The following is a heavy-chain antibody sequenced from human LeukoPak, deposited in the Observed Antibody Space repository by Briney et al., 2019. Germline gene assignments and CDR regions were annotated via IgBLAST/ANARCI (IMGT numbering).Heavy chain of an antibody. J-gene: IGHJ1*01. CDR1: GFSFGDYG. CDR2: IYSGGST. Sequence: GGSLRLSCTASGFSFGDYGMSWVRQAPGKGLEWVSVIYSGGSTLYADSVKGRFTISRDNSKNTLYLQMNSLRAEDTAVYYCASDSYSPEYFQHWGQGTLVTVSS. V-gene: IGHV3-66*01. CDR3: ASDSYSPEYFQH. D-gene: IGHD2-15*01.